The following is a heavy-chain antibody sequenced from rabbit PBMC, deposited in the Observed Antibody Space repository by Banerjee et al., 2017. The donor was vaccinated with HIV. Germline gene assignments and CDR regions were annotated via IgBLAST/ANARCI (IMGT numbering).Heavy chain of an antibody. V-gene: IGHV1S45*01. CDR1: GFSFSSSYW. J-gene: IGHJ4*01. CDR3: ARGNHAGYGWYGDIIDGFNL. Sequence: QEQLEESGGDLVKPEGSLTLTCTASGFSFSSSYWICWVRQAPGKGLELIACIYTESGTTVYASWAKGRFTISKTSSTTVTLQMTSLTAADTATYFCARGNHAGYGWYGDIIDGFNLWGPGTLVTVS. D-gene: IGHD2-1*01. CDR2: IYTESGTT.